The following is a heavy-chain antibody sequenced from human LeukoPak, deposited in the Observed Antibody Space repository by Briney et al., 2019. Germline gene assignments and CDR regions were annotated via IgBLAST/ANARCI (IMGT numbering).Heavy chain of an antibody. CDR2: IYYSGST. CDR3: ARGSSSWHRAFDY. J-gene: IGHJ4*02. CDR1: GGSISSSSYY. D-gene: IGHD6-13*01. V-gene: IGHV4-39*07. Sequence: PSETLSLTCTVSGGSISSSSYYWGWIRQPPGKGLEWIGSIYYSGSTYYNPSLKSRVTISVDTSKNQFSLKLSSVTAADTAVYYCARGSSSWHRAFDYWGQGTLVTVSS.